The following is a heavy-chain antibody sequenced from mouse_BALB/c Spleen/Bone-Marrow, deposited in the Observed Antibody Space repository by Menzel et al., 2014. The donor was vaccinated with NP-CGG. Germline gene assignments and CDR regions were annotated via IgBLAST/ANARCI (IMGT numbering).Heavy chain of an antibody. CDR2: IYPGDGST. D-gene: IGHD3-1*01. J-gene: IGHJ2*01. CDR1: GYTFTSYF. Sequence: VHLVESGPELVKPGASVKMSCKASGYTFTSYFIHWVKQRPGQGLEWIGCIYPGDGSTNYNEKSKGKTTLTADKSSSTAYMLLSSLTSEDSAIYFCARGAPYYFDYWGQGTTLTVSS. V-gene: IGHV1S56*01. CDR3: ARGAPYYFDY.